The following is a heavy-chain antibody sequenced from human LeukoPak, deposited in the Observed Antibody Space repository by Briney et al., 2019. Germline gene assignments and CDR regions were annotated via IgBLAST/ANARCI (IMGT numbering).Heavy chain of an antibody. CDR2: IYYSGST. CDR3: ARVYYYDSIGYYSDSFDI. Sequence: PSETLSLTCTVSGGSISSYYWNWIRQPPGKGLEWIGYIYYSGSTNYNPSLKSRVTISVDTSKNQISLKLGSVTAADTAMYYCARVYYYDSIGYYSDSFDIWGQGTMVTVSS. CDR1: GGSISSYY. J-gene: IGHJ3*02. V-gene: IGHV4-59*01. D-gene: IGHD3-22*01.